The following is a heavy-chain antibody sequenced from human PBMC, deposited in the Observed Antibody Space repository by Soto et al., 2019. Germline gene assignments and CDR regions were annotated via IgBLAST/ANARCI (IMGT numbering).Heavy chain of an antibody. CDR2: INPNSGGT. J-gene: IGHJ6*03. V-gene: IGHV1-2*04. CDR3: ARGPSNGNAANYFYMDV. D-gene: IGHD1-1*01. CDR1: GYTFTGYY. Sequence: QVQLVQSGAEVKKPGASVKVSCKASGYTFTGYYMHWVRQAPGQGLEWMGWINPNSGGTTYAQKFQGWVTMTRDPSTRTAQMELSRLSSDDKAVYYCARGPSNGNAANYFYMDVWGKGNTVTVSS.